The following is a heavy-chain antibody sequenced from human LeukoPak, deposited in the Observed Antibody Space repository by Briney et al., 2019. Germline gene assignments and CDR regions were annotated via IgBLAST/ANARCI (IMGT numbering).Heavy chain of an antibody. J-gene: IGHJ4*02. CDR3: ARDFVVVPAAPGYYFDY. CDR1: GYTFTSYG. D-gene: IGHD2-2*01. CDR2: INPNSGDA. Sequence: GASVKVSCKASGYTFTSYGISWARQAPGQGLEWMGWINPNSGDANYAQKFQGRVTMTRDTSTSTVYMELSSLRSEDTAVYYCARDFVVVPAAPGYYFDYWGQGTLVTVSS. V-gene: IGHV1-18*01.